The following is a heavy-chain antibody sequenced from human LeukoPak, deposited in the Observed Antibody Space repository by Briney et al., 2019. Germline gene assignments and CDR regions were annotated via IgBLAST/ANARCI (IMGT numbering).Heavy chain of an antibody. V-gene: IGHV3-7*01. CDR2: IKQDGSEK. J-gene: IGHJ4*02. CDR3: ARDIVGATFYFDY. D-gene: IGHD1-26*01. Sequence: GGSLRLSCAASGFTFSSYWMSWVRQAPGKGLEWVANIKQDGSEKYYADSVKGRFTISRDNAKNSLYLQMNSLRAEDTAVYYCARDIVGATFYFDYWGQGTLVTVSS. CDR1: GFTFSSYW.